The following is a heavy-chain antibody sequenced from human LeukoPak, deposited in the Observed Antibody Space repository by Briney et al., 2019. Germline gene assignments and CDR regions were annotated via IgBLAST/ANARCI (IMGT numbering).Heavy chain of an antibody. D-gene: IGHD3-10*01. CDR1: GYTFTSYD. Sequence: ASVKVSCKASGYTFTSYDINWVRQATGQGLEWMGWMNPNSGNTGYAQKFQGRVTMTRNTSISTAYMELSSLRSEDTAGYYCARGAGVLWFGESWFDPWGQGTLVTVSS. V-gene: IGHV1-8*01. J-gene: IGHJ5*02. CDR2: MNPNSGNT. CDR3: ARGAGVLWFGESWFDP.